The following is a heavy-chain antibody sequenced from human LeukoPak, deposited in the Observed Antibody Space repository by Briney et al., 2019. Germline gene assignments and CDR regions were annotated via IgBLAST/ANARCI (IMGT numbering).Heavy chain of an antibody. CDR1: GFTFSDYY. CDR2: IYYSGST. CDR3: ARYQSIWFDP. J-gene: IGHJ5*02. V-gene: IGHV4-59*08. D-gene: IGHD2-2*01. Sequence: GSLRLSCAASGFTFSDYYMSWIRQPPGKGLEWIGYIYYSGSTNYNPSLKSRVTISVDTSKNQFSLKLSSVTAADTAVYYCARYQSIWFDPWGQGTLVTVSS.